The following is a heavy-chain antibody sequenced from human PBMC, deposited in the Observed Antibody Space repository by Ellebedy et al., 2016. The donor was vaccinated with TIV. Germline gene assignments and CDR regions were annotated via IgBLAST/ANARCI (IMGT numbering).Heavy chain of an antibody. V-gene: IGHV5-10-1*01. CDR3: ARHMNTAMTNDY. CDR2: TDPSDSYT. J-gene: IGHJ4*02. CDR1: GYSFTTYW. Sequence: GESLKISCKGSGYSFTTYWITWVRQMPGKGLEWMGRTDPSDSYTNYSPSFQGHVTISADKSINTAHLQWSSLKASDTAIYYCARHMNTAMTNDYWGQGTLVTVSS. D-gene: IGHD5-18*01.